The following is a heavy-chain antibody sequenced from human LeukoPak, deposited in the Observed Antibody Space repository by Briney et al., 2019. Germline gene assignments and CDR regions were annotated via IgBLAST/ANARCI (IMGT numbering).Heavy chain of an antibody. CDR1: GGSISSSSYY. CDR2: IYYSGST. D-gene: IGHD6-13*01. CDR3: ARSMTYRSTWYTDY. J-gene: IGHJ4*02. Sequence: SETLSLTCTVSGGSISSSSYYWGWIRQPPGKGLEWIGSIYYSGSTYYNLSLKSRVTISVDTSKNQFSLKLSSVTAADTAVYYCARSMTYRSTWYTDYWGQGTLVTVSS. V-gene: IGHV4-39*07.